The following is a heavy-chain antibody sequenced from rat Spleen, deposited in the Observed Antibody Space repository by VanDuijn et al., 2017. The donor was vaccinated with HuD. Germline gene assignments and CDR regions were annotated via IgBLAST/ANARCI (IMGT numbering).Heavy chain of an antibody. Sequence: EVQLVESGGGLVQPGRSLKLSCVASGFTFNNYWMTWIRQAPTKGLEWVATISYDGSSTYYRDSVKGRFTISRDNAKSTLYLQMDSLRSEDTATYYCARRDWPGDFDYWGQGVMVTVSS. CDR2: ISYDGSST. J-gene: IGHJ2*01. CDR3: ARRDWPGDFDY. V-gene: IGHV5-29*01. D-gene: IGHD1-4*01. CDR1: GFTFNNYW.